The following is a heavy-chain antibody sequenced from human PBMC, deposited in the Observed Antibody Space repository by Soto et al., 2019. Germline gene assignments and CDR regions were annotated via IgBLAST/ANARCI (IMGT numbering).Heavy chain of an antibody. Sequence: SETLSLTCTVSGGSISSSSYYWGWIRQPPGKGLEWIGSIYYSGSTYYNPSLKSRVTISVDTSKNQFSLKLSSVTAADTAVYYCARRNRYYYYYGMDVWGQGTTVT. CDR2: IYYSGST. CDR3: ARRNRYYYYYGMDV. V-gene: IGHV4-39*01. CDR1: GGSISSSSYY. J-gene: IGHJ6*02.